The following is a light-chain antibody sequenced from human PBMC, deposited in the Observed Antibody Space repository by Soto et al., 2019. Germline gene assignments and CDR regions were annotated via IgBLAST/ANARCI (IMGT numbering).Light chain of an antibody. CDR3: QQRKSYPIT. Sequence: DIQLTQSPSFLSASVGDRVTITCRASQDINTYLAWYQQKPGKAPKLLIFAASTLQNGVPARFSGSGSGTEFTGTITSLQPEDFATYYCQQRKSYPITFGQGTRLEIK. CDR2: AAS. J-gene: IGKJ5*01. CDR1: QDINTY. V-gene: IGKV1-9*01.